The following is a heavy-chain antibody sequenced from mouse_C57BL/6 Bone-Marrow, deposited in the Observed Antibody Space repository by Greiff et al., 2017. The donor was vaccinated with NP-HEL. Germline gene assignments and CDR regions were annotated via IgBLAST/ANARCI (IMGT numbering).Heavy chain of an antibody. Sequence: VQLQQSGAELVRPGASVKLSCTASGFNIKDYYMYWVKQRPEKGLEWIGWIDPENGDTEYASKFQGKATITADTSSNTAYLQLSSLTSEDTAVYYCTSTGGYHCYFYWYFDVWGTGTTVTVSS. CDR1: GFNIKDYY. D-gene: IGHD2-3*01. CDR3: TSTGGYHCYFYWYFDV. CDR2: IDPENGDT. V-gene: IGHV14-4*01. J-gene: IGHJ1*03.